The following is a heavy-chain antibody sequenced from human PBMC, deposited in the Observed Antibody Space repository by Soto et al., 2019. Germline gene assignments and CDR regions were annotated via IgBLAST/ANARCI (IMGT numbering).Heavy chain of an antibody. V-gene: IGHV4-39*01. J-gene: IGHJ5*01. CDR2: ISHTGET. CDR1: GDSVTSDDSY. D-gene: IGHD3-9*01. Sequence: QLRLQESGPGLVKPSGTLSLTCTVSGDSVTSDDSYWGWIRRPPGQGLEGIGTISHTGETFYNPPLHSRLTMSLDASKNQFSLKLASMADADAGVFFCARQMRGPIPNFCWLSPVTAWGHGILVTVSS. CDR3: ARQMRGPIPNFCWLSPVTA.